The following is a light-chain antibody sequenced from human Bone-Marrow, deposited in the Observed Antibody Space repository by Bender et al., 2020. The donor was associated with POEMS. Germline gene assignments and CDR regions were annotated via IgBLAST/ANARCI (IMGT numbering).Light chain of an antibody. Sequence: QSVLTQPPSVSGTPGQRVTISCSGSGSNIGGYPVNWYQQLPGTAPKLLIYGNRNRASGVPDRFSGSKSGTSASLAITGLQSDDEAIYFCVAWDASLNGWVFGGGTKLTVL. CDR3: VAWDASLNGWV. V-gene: IGLV1-44*01. J-gene: IGLJ3*02. CDR2: GNR. CDR1: GSNIGGYP.